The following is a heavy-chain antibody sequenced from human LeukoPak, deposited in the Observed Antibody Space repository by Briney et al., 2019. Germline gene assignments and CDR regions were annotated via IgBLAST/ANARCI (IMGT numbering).Heavy chain of an antibody. CDR1: GFTFSSYG. Sequence: GESLRLSCAASGFTFSSYGMHWVRQAPGKGLEWVAVIWYDGSNKYYADSVKGRFTISRDNSKNTLYLQMNSLRAEDTAVYYCARDRPRRVRYFDWLLDYWGQGTLVTVSS. CDR3: ARDRPRRVRYFDWLLDY. CDR2: IWYDGSNK. V-gene: IGHV3-33*01. D-gene: IGHD3-9*01. J-gene: IGHJ4*02.